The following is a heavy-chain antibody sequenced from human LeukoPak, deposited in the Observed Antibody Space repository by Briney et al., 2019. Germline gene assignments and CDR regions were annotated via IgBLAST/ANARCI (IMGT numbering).Heavy chain of an antibody. D-gene: IGHD6-13*01. J-gene: IGHJ4*02. V-gene: IGHV1-69*13. CDR2: IIPIFGTA. Sequence: ASVKVSCKASGGTFSSYGISWVRQAPGQGLEWMGGIIPIFGTANYAQKFQGRVTITADESTSTAYMELSSLRSEDTAVYYCARDDSIAAAGLFWGQGTLVTVSS. CDR1: GGTFSSYG. CDR3: ARDDSIAAAGLF.